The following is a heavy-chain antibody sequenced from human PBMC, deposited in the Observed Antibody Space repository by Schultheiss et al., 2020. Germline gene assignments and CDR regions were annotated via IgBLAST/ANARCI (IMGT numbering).Heavy chain of an antibody. CDR1: GFTFSRYG. D-gene: IGHD1-14*01. V-gene: IGHV3-21*01. Sequence: SCAASGFTFSRYGMHWVRQAPGKGLEWVSSISGNSLDIYYADSVKGQFTISRDNARNSLYLQMHSLSVEDTAIYYCARVLPEVYYYYGMDVWGQGTTVTVSS. CDR3: ARVLPEVYYYYGMDV. J-gene: IGHJ6*02. CDR2: ISGNSLDI.